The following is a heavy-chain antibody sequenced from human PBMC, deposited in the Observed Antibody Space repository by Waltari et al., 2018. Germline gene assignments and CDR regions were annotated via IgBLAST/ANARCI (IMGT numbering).Heavy chain of an antibody. V-gene: IGHV3-23*04. D-gene: IGHD3-10*01. CDR2: ISGSGGST. CDR3: AKMYYYGSGGGLGYFDY. J-gene: IGHJ4*02. CDR1: GFTFSIYA. Sequence: EVQLVESGGGLVQPGGSLRLSCAASGFTFSIYAMSWFRQASGKGLGWVSAISGSGGSTYYADSVKGRFTISRDNSKNTLYLQMNSLRAEDTAVYYCAKMYYYGSGGGLGYFDYWGQGTLVTVSS.